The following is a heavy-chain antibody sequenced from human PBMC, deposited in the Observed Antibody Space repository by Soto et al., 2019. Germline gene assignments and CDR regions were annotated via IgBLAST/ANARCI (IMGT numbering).Heavy chain of an antibody. J-gene: IGHJ4*02. V-gene: IGHV3-23*01. D-gene: IGHD3-9*01. CDR2: ISGSGGST. CDR3: AKDWGLRYFDWLLPIFDY. Sequence: GSLRLSCAASGFTFSSYAMSWVRQAPGKGLEWVSAISGSGGSTYYADSVKGRFTISRDNSKNALYLQMNSLRAEDTAVYYCAKDWGLRYFDWLLPIFDYWGQGTLVTVSS. CDR1: GFTFSSYA.